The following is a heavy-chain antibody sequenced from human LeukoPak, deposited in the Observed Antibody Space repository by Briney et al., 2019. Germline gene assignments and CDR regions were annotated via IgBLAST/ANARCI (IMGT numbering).Heavy chain of an antibody. Sequence: GASVKVSCKASRYTFTGYYMHWVRQAPGQGLEWMGWINPNSGGTNYAQKFQGRVTMTRDTSISTAYMELSRLRSDDTAVYYCASGYYGSGSYLWKRNAFDIWGQGTMVTVSS. CDR2: INPNSGGT. V-gene: IGHV1-2*02. CDR3: ASGYYGSGSYLWKRNAFDI. CDR1: RYTFTGYY. D-gene: IGHD3-10*01. J-gene: IGHJ3*02.